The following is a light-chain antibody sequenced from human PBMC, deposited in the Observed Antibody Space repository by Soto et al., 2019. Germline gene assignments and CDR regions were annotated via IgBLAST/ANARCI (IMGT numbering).Light chain of an antibody. Sequence: EIVMTQSPGTLSVSPGERATLSCRASQSVNSNLAWYQQKPGQSPRLLIYDAATRATDIPARFSGSGSGTKFTRTISTLQSEDFAVYYCQQYNDWPRTFGQGTKVEIK. CDR1: QSVNSN. V-gene: IGKV3-15*01. CDR3: QQYNDWPRT. CDR2: DAA. J-gene: IGKJ1*01.